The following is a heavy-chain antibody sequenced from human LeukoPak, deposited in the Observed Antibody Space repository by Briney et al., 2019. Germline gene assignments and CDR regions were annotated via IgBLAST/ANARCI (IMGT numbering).Heavy chain of an antibody. CDR2: IIPIFGTA. V-gene: IGHV1-69*06. D-gene: IGHD2-15*01. J-gene: IGHJ6*03. CDR3: ARAPCSGGSCYSYYYYYYMDV. CDR1: GGTFSSYA. Sequence: SVKVSCKASGGTFSSYAISWVRQAPGQGLEWMGGIIPIFGTANYAQKFQGRVTITADKSTSTAYMELSSLRSEDTAVYYCARAPCSGGSCYSYYYYYYMDVWGKGTTVTVSS.